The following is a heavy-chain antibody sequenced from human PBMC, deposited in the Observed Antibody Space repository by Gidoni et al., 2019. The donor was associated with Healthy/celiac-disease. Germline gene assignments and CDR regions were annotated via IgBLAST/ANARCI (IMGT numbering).Heavy chain of an antibody. D-gene: IGHD2-2*01. CDR1: GFHFSSSG. V-gene: IGHV3-30*18. CDR2: ISYDGSNK. J-gene: IGHJ4*02. CDR3: AKDGGAVVPAAFYFDY. Sequence: VQLVESGGGVVQPGRSLRLSCAASGFHFSSSGMNWVRQAPGKGLEWVAVISYDGSNKYYADSVKGPFTISRDNSKNTVYLQMNSLRAEDTAVYYCAKDGGAVVPAAFYFDYWGQGTLVTVSS.